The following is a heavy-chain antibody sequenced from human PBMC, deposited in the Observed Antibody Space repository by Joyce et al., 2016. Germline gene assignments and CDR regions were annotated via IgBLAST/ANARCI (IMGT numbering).Heavy chain of an antibody. V-gene: IGHV1-69*12. Sequence: QVLLVQSGAAVKRPGSSLRVSCKSSGGDFSNYTVNWVRQAPGKRLEWMGGIIPFFGAAKYAGDFQGRVTLTADQSTRTAYLELSSLTSADTAVYYCARGGTSSDHYFFYTLDVWGPGTTVIVSS. CDR3: ARGGTSSDHYFFYTLDV. J-gene: IGHJ6*02. CDR2: IIPFFGAA. CDR1: GGDFSNYT. D-gene: IGHD1-14*01.